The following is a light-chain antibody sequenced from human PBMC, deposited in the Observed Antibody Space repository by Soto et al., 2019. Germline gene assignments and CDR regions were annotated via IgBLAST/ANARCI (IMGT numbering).Light chain of an antibody. CDR3: QQYNNSPEYT. CDR2: GAS. CDR1: QSVTSRY. Sequence: EIVLTQSPGILSLSPGERATLSCKASQSVTSRYLAWYQQKPGQAPRLLIYGASSRATGIPDRFSGSGSGTDCTLTISRLEPEDFAVYFCQQYNNSPEYTFGQGTKLEIK. J-gene: IGKJ2*01. V-gene: IGKV3-20*01.